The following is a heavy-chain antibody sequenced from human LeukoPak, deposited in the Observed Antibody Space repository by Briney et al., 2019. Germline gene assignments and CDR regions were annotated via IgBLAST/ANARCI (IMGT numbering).Heavy chain of an antibody. J-gene: IGHJ4*02. V-gene: IGHV3-23*01. Sequence: GGSLRLSCAASGFIFSSYAMSWVRQAPGKGLEWVSAISGSGGSTYYADSVKGRFTISRDNSKNTLYLQMNSLRAEDTAVYYCAKVLDRPPRYYFDYWGQGTLVTVSS. CDR2: ISGSGGST. D-gene: IGHD3-22*01. CDR1: GFIFSSYA. CDR3: AKVLDRPPRYYFDY.